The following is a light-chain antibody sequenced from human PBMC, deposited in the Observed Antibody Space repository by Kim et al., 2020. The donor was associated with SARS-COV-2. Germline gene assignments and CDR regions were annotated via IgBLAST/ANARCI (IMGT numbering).Light chain of an antibody. J-gene: IGLJ3*02. V-gene: IGLV2-14*03. Sequence: QSALTQPASVSGAPGQSITISCSGTGSDIGGYNYVSWYQQYPDKAPKLIIHDVSDRPSGVSDRFSGSKSANTASLTISSLQAEDEAEYHCSSYTTGNTWVFGGGTKLTVL. CDR2: DVS. CDR1: GSDIGGYNY. CDR3: SSYTTGNTWV.